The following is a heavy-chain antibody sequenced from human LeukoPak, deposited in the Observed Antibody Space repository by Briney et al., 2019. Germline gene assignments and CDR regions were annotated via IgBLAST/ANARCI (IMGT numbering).Heavy chain of an antibody. Sequence: PSQTLSLTCAVSGGSISSGGYSWSWIRQPPGKSLEWIGYIYHSGSTYYNPSLKSRVTISVDRSKNQFSLKLSSVTAADTAVYYCARVDFGVVDYWGQGTLVTVSS. CDR3: ARVDFGVVDY. CDR2: IYHSGST. CDR1: GGSISSGGYS. D-gene: IGHD3-3*01. J-gene: IGHJ4*02. V-gene: IGHV4-30-2*01.